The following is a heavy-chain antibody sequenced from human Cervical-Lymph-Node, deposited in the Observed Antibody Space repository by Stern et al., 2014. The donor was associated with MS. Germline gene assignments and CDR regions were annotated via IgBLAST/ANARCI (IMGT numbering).Heavy chain of an antibody. Sequence: VQLVESGPGLVKPSETLSLTCAVSGGSISSRYWGWIRQPPGKGLEWLGLISPSGDTTYNPPLKSRVTISLDTSKHQSSLKVTSVTAADTAVYYCARLSTAVDFWGQGTLVTVSS. CDR3: ARLSTAVDF. CDR2: ISPSGDT. J-gene: IGHJ4*02. V-gene: IGHV4-59*08. CDR1: GGSISSRY.